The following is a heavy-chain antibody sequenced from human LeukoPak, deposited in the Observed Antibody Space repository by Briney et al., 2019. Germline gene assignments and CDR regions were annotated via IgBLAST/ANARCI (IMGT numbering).Heavy chain of an antibody. J-gene: IGHJ4*02. CDR1: GFTVSSNY. CDR2: IYSGGTT. Sequence: GGSLRLSCAASGFTVSSNYMSWVRQAPGKGLEWVSVIYSGGTTYYADSVKGRFTISRDNSKNTLYLQMNSLRAEDTAVYFCARHRTTSPLSTSPFDYWGQGTLVTVSS. CDR3: ARHRTTSPLSTSPFDY. V-gene: IGHV3-53*01. D-gene: IGHD2-2*01.